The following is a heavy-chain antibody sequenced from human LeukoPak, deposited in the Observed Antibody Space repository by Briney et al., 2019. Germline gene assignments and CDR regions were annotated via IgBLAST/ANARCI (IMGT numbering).Heavy chain of an antibody. CDR2: VNLQGST. V-gene: IGHV4-4*02. CDR1: GGFVSSTNW. CDR3: AREGGPYRPLDY. Sequence: SETLSLTCGVSGGFVSSTNWWTWVRPPPGKGLEWIGEVNLQGSTNYNPSLMGRVAISVDKSENHVSLQLTSVTAADTAVYYCAREGGPYRPLDYSGQGTLVTVSS. J-gene: IGHJ4*02.